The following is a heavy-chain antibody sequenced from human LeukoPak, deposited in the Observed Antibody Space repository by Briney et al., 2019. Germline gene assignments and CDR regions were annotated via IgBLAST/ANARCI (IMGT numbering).Heavy chain of an antibody. Sequence: ASVKVSCKASGYTFTSYGISWVRQAPGQGLEWMGWISAYNGNTYYAQKLQGRVTMTTDTSTSTAYMELRSLRSDDTAVYYCARERGIAVAALDVLDYWGQGTLVTVSS. CDR2: ISAYNGNT. D-gene: IGHD6-19*01. V-gene: IGHV1-18*01. J-gene: IGHJ4*02. CDR3: ARERGIAVAALDVLDY. CDR1: GYTFTSYG.